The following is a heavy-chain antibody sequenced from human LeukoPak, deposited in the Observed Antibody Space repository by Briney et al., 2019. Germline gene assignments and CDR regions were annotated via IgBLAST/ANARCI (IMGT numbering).Heavy chain of an antibody. V-gene: IGHV3-7*03. CDR2: INHNGNVN. CDR3: ARGGGLDV. J-gene: IGHJ6*02. CDR1: RFTFSSYW. D-gene: IGHD3-16*01. Sequence: PGGSLRLSCAAPRFTFSSYWMNWARQAPGKGLEWVASINHNGNVNYYVDSVKGRFTISRDNAKNSLYLQMGNLRAEDTAVYFCARGGGLDVWGQGATVTVSS.